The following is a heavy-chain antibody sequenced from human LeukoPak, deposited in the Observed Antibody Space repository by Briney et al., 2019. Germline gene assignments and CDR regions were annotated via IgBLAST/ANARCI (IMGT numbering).Heavy chain of an antibody. D-gene: IGHD6-19*01. CDR1: GFTFSTYY. CDR2: INHSGNT. J-gene: IGHJ4*02. V-gene: IGHV4-34*01. CDR3: ARNGWYSIDY. Sequence: GSLRLSCAASGFTFSTYYMSWVRQAPGKGLEWIGEINHSGNTNYNPSLKSRVTISIDTSKNQFSLRLASVTAADTAVYYCARNGWYSIDYWGQGTLVTVSS.